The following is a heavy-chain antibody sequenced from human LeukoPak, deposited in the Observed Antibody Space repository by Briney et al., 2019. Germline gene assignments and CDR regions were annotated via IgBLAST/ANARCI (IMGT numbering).Heavy chain of an antibody. V-gene: IGHV3-11*04. J-gene: IGHJ4*02. Sequence: KPGGSLRLSCAASGFTFSDYNMRWIRQAPGKGLEWVSSISRSGSTKYYADSVKGRFTISRDNAKNSLYLQMNSLRAEDTAVYYCARGEGLKDIVVVPAAMGGDYWGQGTLVTVSS. D-gene: IGHD2-2*01. CDR3: ARGEGLKDIVVVPAAMGGDY. CDR1: GFTFSDYN. CDR2: ISRSGSTK.